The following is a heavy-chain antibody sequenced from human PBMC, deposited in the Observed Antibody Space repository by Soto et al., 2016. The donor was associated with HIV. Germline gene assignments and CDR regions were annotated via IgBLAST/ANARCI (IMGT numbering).Heavy chain of an antibody. J-gene: IGHJ4*02. V-gene: IGHV3-15*01. Sequence: EVQLEESGGGLVKPGGSLRLSCAASGFSFNNVWLSWVRQAPGKGLEWLGRVKSKVDGGTIDYAAPVKDRFSISRDDPKNTVYLQMNSLKTEDTGLYYCTTVGRGTRDYWGQGPWSP. CDR2: VKSKVDGGTI. D-gene: IGHD6-25*01. CDR1: GFSFNNVW. CDR3: TTVGRGTRDY.